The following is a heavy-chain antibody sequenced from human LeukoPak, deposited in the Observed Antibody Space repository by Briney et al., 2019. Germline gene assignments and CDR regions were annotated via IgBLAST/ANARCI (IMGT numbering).Heavy chain of an antibody. CDR2: INPSGGST. V-gene: IGHV1-46*01. Sequence: ASVKVSCKASGYTFTSYYMHWVRQAPGQGLEWMGIINPSGGSTSYAQKFQGRVTITTDESTSTAYMELSSLRSEDTAVYYCASPPEMATNDAFDIWGQGTMVTVSS. J-gene: IGHJ3*02. D-gene: IGHD5-24*01. CDR1: GYTFTSYY. CDR3: ASPPEMATNDAFDI.